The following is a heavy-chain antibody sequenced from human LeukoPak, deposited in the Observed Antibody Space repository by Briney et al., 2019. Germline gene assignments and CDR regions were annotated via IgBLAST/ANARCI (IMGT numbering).Heavy chain of an antibody. CDR2: ISGSGDTT. CDR1: GFTFSNHA. V-gene: IGHV3-23*01. Sequence: GGSLRLSCAASGFTFSNHAMSWVRQAPGKGLEWVSAISGSGDTTYYADSVKGRFTISRDNSKNTLYLQMNGLRAEDTALYYCAKDRLPVQRGIDFWGQGTLVTVSS. J-gene: IGHJ4*02. D-gene: IGHD3-16*01. CDR3: AKDRLPVQRGIDF.